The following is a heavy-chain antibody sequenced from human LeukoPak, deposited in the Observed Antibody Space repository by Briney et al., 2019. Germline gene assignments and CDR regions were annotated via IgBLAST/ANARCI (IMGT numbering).Heavy chain of an antibody. CDR2: ISSSSSYV. Sequence: PGGSLRLSCTASGFTFSSYSMNWVRQAPGKGLEWVSSISSSSSYVYYADSVKGRFTISRDNAKNSLYLQMNSLRAEDTAVYYCARAALRYFDWSKRGWFDPWGQGTLVTVSS. CDR3: ARAALRYFDWSKRGWFDP. CDR1: GFTFSSYS. J-gene: IGHJ5*02. V-gene: IGHV3-21*01. D-gene: IGHD3-9*01.